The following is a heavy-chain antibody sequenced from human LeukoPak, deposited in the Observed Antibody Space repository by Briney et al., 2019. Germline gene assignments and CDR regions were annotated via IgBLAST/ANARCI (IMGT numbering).Heavy chain of an antibody. CDR3: ARGHDYGPYTFDY. V-gene: IGHV4-30-2*01. Sequence: SETLSLTCAVSGGSISSGGYSWSWIRQPPGKGLEWIGYIYHSGSTYYNPSLKSRVTISVDRSKNQFSLKLSSVTAADTAVYYCARGHDYGPYTFDYWGQGTLVTVSS. D-gene: IGHD4-17*01. CDR1: GGSISSGGYS. J-gene: IGHJ4*02. CDR2: IYHSGST.